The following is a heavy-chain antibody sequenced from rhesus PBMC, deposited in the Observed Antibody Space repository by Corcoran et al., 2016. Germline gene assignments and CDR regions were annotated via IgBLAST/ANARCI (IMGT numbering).Heavy chain of an antibody. V-gene: IGHV3S5*01. CDR1: GFTFSSYG. D-gene: IGHD6S26*01. Sequence: EVQLVESGGGLVQPGGSLRLSCAASGFTFSSYGISWVRPAPGKGLEWVSYISNGGGSTSLADSVKGRFTISRDNSKNTLSLQLNSLRAEDTAVYYCATTPVGIAAAGRMGNFDYWGQGVLVTVSS. CDR2: ISNGGGST. CDR3: ATTPVGIAAAGRMGNFDY. J-gene: IGHJ4*01.